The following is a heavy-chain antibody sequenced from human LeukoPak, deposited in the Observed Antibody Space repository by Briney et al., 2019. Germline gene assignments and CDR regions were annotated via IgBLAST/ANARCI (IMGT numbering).Heavy chain of an antibody. J-gene: IGHJ4*02. CDR2: MNPNSGNT. D-gene: IGHD7-27*01. CDR3: ARDHWDFDY. Sequence: ASVKVSRKASGYTFTSHDINWVRQATGQGLEWMGWMNPNSGNTGYAQKFQGRVTMTRNTSISTAYMELSSLRSDDTAVFYCARDHWDFDYWGQGTLVTVSS. CDR1: GYTFTSHD. V-gene: IGHV1-8*01.